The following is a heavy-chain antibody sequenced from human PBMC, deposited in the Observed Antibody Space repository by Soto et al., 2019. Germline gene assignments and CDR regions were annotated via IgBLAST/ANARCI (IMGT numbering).Heavy chain of an antibody. CDR1: GGTFSSYT. D-gene: IGHD5-18*01. Sequence: QVQLVQSGAEVKKPGSSVKVSCKASGGTFSSYTISWVRQAPGQGLEWMGRIIPILGIANYAQKFQGRDTITADKSTSTAYMELISLRSEDTAVYYWASVGDTAMVPDEVHYYGMDVWGQGTTVTVSS. CDR3: ASVGDTAMVPDEVHYYGMDV. V-gene: IGHV1-69*02. CDR2: IIPILGIA. J-gene: IGHJ6*01.